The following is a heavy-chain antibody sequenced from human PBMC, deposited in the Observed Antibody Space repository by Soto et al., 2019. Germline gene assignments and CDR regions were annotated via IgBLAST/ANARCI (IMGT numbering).Heavy chain of an antibody. CDR2: IIPIFGTA. CDR1: GGTFSSYA. J-gene: IGHJ6*02. V-gene: IGHV1-69*13. D-gene: IGHD2-2*01. Sequence: SVKVSCKASGGTFSSYAISWVRQAPGQGLEWMGGIIPIFGTANYAQKFQGRVTITADESTSTAYMELSSLRAEDTAVYYCAREGMYQNYYYYGMDVWGQGTTVTVSS. CDR3: AREGMYQNYYYYGMDV.